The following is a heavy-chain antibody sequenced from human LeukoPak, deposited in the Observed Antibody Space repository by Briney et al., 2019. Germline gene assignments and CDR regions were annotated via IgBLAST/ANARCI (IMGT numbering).Heavy chain of an antibody. Sequence: GGSLRLSCAASGFTFSSYWMSWVRQAPGKGLEWVANIKQDGSEKYYVDSVKGRFTISRDNAKNSLYLQMNSPRAEDTAVYYCAREAVAGTFYFDYWGQGTLVTVSS. D-gene: IGHD6-19*01. CDR3: AREAVAGTFYFDY. CDR2: IKQDGSEK. V-gene: IGHV3-7*01. CDR1: GFTFSSYW. J-gene: IGHJ4*02.